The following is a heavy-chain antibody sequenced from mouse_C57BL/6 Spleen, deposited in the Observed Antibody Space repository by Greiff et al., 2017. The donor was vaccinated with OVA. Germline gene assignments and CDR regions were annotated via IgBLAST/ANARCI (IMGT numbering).Heavy chain of an antibody. CDR2: IDPSDSYT. J-gene: IGHJ3*01. D-gene: IGHD5-5*01. CDR1: GYTFTSYW. V-gene: IGHV1-50*01. CDR3: ARLPSKGAWFAY. Sequence: QVQLQQPGAELVKPGASVKLSCKASGYTFTSYWMQWVKQRPGQGLEWIGEIDPSDSYTNYNQKFKGKATLTVDTSSSTAYMQLSSLTSEDSAVYYCARLPSKGAWFAYWGQGTLVTVSA.